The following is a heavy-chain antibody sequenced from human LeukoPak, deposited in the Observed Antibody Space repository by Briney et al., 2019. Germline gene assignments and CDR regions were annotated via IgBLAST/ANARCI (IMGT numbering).Heavy chain of an antibody. D-gene: IGHD6-19*01. Sequence: GGSLRLSCSASGFTFSRYTMHWVRQAPGAGLEYVSAISSNGGSTYYADSVKDRFTISRDNSKNTLYLQMSSLRAEDTAVYYCVKDRYSSGWPPRFDPWGQGTLVTVSS. V-gene: IGHV3-64D*06. CDR1: GFTFSRYT. CDR2: ISSNGGST. J-gene: IGHJ5*02. CDR3: VKDRYSSGWPPRFDP.